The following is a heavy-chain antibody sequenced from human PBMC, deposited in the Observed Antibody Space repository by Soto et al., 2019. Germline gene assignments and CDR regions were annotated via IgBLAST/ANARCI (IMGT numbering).Heavy chain of an antibody. CDR2: IYHSGST. CDR3: ATMGTPATGLYFFDY. V-gene: IGHV4-30-2*01. D-gene: IGHD2-15*01. CDR1: GGSISSGGYS. Sequence: SDTLSLTCAVSGGSISSGGYSWSWIRQPPGKGLEWIGYIYHSGSTYYNPSLKSRVTISVDRSKNQFSLKLSSVTAADTAVYYCATMGTPATGLYFFDYWGQRSLVTVSS. J-gene: IGHJ4*02.